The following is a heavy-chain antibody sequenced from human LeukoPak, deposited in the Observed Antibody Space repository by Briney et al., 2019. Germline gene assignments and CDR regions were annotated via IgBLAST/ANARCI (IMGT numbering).Heavy chain of an antibody. D-gene: IGHD6-13*01. J-gene: IGHJ4*02. CDR2: IDQDGSEK. V-gene: IGHV3-7*01. CDR1: GFTFSNYR. CDR3: ARDQGAAGDY. Sequence: GGSLRLSCAASGFTFSNYRTTWVRQAPGKGLEWVANIDQDGSEKFYVDSVKGRFTISRGNAKDSLYLQMNSLRAEDTALYYCARDQGAAGDYWGQGTLVTVSS.